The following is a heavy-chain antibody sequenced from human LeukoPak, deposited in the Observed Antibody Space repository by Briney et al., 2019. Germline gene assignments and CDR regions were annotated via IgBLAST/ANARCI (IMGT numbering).Heavy chain of an antibody. V-gene: IGHV4-59*01. CDR1: GASISTYY. CDR2: ISYSGSA. J-gene: IGHJ4*02. Sequence: SETLSLTCSVSGASISTYYWTWIRQPPGKGLEWIGYISYSGSANYNPSLKTRVTISLDTSKNQISLKVSSVTAADTAVYYCAKQLGYCSDGSCYFPYWGQGTLVTVSS. D-gene: IGHD2-15*01. CDR3: AKQLGYCSDGSCYFPY.